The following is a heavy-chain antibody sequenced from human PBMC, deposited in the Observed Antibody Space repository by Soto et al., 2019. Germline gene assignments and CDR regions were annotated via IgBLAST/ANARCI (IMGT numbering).Heavy chain of an antibody. CDR2: TDYSGNT. V-gene: IGHV4-59*08. D-gene: IGHD6-19*01. Sequence: LSLTCTVSSDSISSYYWIWIRQSPGKGLEWIGYTDYSGNTNYNPSLKSRVTISGDTSKNQFSLRLSSVTAADTAVYYCARAVGDPLYYLDYWGQGTLVTVSS. CDR3: ARAVGDPLYYLDY. CDR1: SDSISSYY. J-gene: IGHJ4*02.